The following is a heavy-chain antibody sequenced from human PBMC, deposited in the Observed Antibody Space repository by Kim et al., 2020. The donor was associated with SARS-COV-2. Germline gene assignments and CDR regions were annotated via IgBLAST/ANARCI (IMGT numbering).Heavy chain of an antibody. Sequence: YYADSVKGRFTISRDNAKNSLYLQMNSLRAEDTAVYYCARDPILEWLSSYWGQGTLVTVSS. CDR3: ARDPILEWLSSY. D-gene: IGHD3-3*01. J-gene: IGHJ4*02. V-gene: IGHV3-21*01.